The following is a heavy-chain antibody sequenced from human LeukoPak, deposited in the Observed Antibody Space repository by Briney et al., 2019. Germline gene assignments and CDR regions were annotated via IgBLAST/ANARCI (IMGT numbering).Heavy chain of an antibody. D-gene: IGHD3-10*01. CDR2: FGAGTGAIT. CDR1: GFTFSSYG. Sequence: PGGSLRLSCAASGFTFSSYGMSWVRQAPGKGLEWVSAFGAGTGAITIYADSVKGRFTISRDDSKSTLYLQMNSLRAEDTAIYYCAKNYEPGRGVPYGMDVWGQGTTVTVSS. V-gene: IGHV3-23*01. J-gene: IGHJ6*02. CDR3: AKNYEPGRGVPYGMDV.